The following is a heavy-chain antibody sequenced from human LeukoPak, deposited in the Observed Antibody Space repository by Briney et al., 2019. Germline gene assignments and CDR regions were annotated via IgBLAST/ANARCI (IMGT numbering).Heavy chain of an antibody. V-gene: IGHV4-34*01. CDR3: ARDLSWELVFDY. CDR1: GGSFSGYY. Sequence: SETLSLTCAVYGGSFSGYYWSWIRQPPGKGLEWIGEINHSGSTNYNPSLKSRVTMSVDTSKNQFSLKLSSVTAADTAVYYCARDLSWELVFDYWGQGTLVTVSS. D-gene: IGHD1-26*01. CDR2: INHSGST. J-gene: IGHJ4*02.